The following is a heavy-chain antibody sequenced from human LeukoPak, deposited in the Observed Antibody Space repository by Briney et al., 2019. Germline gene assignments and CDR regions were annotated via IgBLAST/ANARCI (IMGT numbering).Heavy chain of an antibody. V-gene: IGHV4-4*07. CDR1: GGSISSYY. D-gene: IGHD6-13*01. CDR2: IYSTGST. CDR3: ARQIASAGTAGFAF. Sequence: KPSETLSLTCTGSGGSISSYYWSWIRQPAGKGLEWIGRIYSTGSTNYNPSLKSRVTMSVDTSKNQFSLRLRSVTAADTAVYYCARQIASAGTAGFAFWGQGALVTVSS. J-gene: IGHJ4*02.